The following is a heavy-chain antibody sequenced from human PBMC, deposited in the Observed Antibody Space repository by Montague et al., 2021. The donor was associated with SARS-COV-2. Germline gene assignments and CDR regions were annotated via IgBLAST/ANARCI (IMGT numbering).Heavy chain of an antibody. CDR3: ARGRQPVVLPGAGQAGRAFDI. D-gene: IGHD2-15*01. J-gene: IGHJ3*02. CDR2: VNQSGTT. Sequence: SETLSLTCAVYGGSFSGYYWSWIRQPPGKGLEWIGGVNQSGTTIYNPSVKSGVTISEDTSKNQFYLRLNSVTAADTAVYYCARGRQPVVLPGAGQAGRAFDIWGQGTMVTVSS. CDR1: GGSFSGYY. V-gene: IGHV4-34*01.